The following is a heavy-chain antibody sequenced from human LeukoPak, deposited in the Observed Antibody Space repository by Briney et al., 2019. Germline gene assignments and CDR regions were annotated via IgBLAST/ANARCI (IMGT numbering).Heavy chain of an antibody. CDR1: GFTFFNAW. CDR2: IKSGTDGGTT. D-gene: IGHD7-27*01. CDR3: TTGNWGPY. J-gene: IGHJ4*02. Sequence: GGSLRLSCAASGFTFFNAWMNWVRQAPGKGLEWVGRIKSGTDGGTTDYAAPVEGRFTISRDDSKNTLYLQMNSLKTEDTAVYYCTTGNWGPYWGQGTLVTVSS. V-gene: IGHV3-15*07.